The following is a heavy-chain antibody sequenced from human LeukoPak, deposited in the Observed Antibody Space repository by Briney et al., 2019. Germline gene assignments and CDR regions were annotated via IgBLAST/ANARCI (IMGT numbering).Heavy chain of an antibody. CDR1: GFTFSSYS. CDR3: AGEVIFDP. CDR2: ISSSSSTI. D-gene: IGHD2-21*01. J-gene: IGHJ5*02. V-gene: IGHV3-48*01. Sequence: GGSLRLSCAASGFTFSSYSMNWVRQAPGKGLEWVSYISSSSSTIYYADSVKGRFTISRDNAKNSLYLQMNSLRAEDTAVYYCAGEVIFDPWGQGTLVTVSS.